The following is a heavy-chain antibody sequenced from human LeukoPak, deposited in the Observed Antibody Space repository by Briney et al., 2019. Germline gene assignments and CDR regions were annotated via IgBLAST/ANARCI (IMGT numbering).Heavy chain of an antibody. V-gene: IGHV4-39*01. CDR2: INYSGTT. CDR3: ARRRSGKNWFDP. Sequence: ETVSLTCTVSSGSISSGDYYWGWVRQPPGEGLEWIASINYSGTTFYNPSLKSRVTISVDTSENQFSLKLSSVTAADTALYYCARRRSGKNWFDPWGQGTPVTVSS. J-gene: IGHJ5*02. D-gene: IGHD3-10*01. CDR1: SGSISSGDYY.